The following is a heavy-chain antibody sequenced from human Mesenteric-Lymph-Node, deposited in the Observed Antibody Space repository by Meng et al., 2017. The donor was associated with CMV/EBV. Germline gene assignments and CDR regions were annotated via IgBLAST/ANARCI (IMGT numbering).Heavy chain of an antibody. CDR2: IVSSSTYI. CDR3: ARDTISGVVAFDY. CDR1: GFTFSTYG. V-gene: IGHV3-21*06. Sequence: GGSLRLSCAVSGFTFSTYGMNWVRQAPGKGLEWVSSIVSSSTYIFYADSVKGRFTISRDNAKNLLYLEMNSLRAEDTGVYYCARDTISGVVAFDYWGQGTLVTVSS. J-gene: IGHJ4*02. D-gene: IGHD3-3*01.